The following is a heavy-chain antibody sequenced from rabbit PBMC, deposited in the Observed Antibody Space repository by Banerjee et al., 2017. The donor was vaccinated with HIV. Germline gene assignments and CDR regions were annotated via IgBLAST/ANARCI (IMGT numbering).Heavy chain of an antibody. CDR2: INTGDGTT. V-gene: IGHV1S40*01. CDR1: GFDFSSGYD. Sequence: QSLEESGGGLVKPGASLTLTCTASGFDFSSGYDMCWVRRAPGKGLEWSGHINTGDGTTCYASWAKGRFTNSKTSSATVTLQMTSLTAADTATYFCARYYTYSAWNLWGPGTLVTVS. D-gene: IGHD4-1*01. CDR3: ARYYTYSAWNL. J-gene: IGHJ6*01.